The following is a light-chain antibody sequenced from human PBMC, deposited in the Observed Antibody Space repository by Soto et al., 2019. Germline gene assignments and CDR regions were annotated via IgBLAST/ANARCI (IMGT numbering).Light chain of an antibody. CDR3: QQRSYWPWT. Sequence: EIVLTHSPSTLSLSPGYRATLSFRASRSVGSSLAWYQHKPGQAPRLLIYGTSNRATGIPDKFSGSESGTDFTLTISSLEPADSAVFYCQQRSYWPWTFGQGTKVDIK. CDR2: GTS. CDR1: RSVGSS. J-gene: IGKJ1*01. V-gene: IGKV3-11*01.